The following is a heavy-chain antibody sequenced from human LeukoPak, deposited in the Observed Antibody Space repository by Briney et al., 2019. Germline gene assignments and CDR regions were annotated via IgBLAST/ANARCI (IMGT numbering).Heavy chain of an antibody. CDR1: GGTFSTYA. V-gene: IGHV1-69*04. Sequence: ASVTVSRKASGGTFSTYAISWVRQAPGQGLEWMGRIIPILGIANYAQKFQGRVTITADKSTSTAYMELSSLRSEDTAVYYCARGSSSGWYRWFDPWGQGTLVTVSS. CDR2: IIPILGIA. D-gene: IGHD6-19*01. CDR3: ARGSSSGWYRWFDP. J-gene: IGHJ5*02.